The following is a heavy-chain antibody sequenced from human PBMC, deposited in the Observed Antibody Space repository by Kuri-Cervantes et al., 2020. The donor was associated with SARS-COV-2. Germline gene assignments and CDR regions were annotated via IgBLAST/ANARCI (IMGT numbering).Heavy chain of an antibody. CDR3: ARDRSRITIFGVVTRYGMDV. D-gene: IGHD3-3*01. V-gene: IGHV3-48*01. CDR1: GFTFSSYA. CDR2: ISATSTII. J-gene: IGHJ6*02. Sequence: GESLKISCAASGFTFSSYAMNWVRQTPGKGLEWVSCISATSTIIHYADSVKGRFTISRDNAKNSLYLQMNGLRAEDTAAYYCARDRSRITIFGVVTRYGMDVWGQGTTVTVSS.